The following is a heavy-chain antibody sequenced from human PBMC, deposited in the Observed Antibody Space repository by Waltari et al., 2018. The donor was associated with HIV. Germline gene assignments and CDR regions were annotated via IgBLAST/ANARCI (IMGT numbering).Heavy chain of an antibody. D-gene: IGHD1-1*01. CDR3: ASSYNWVVWGAFDI. CDR2: IYHDEST. Sequence: QMQLRESGPGLVKPSETLSLTCNVSGGSITSVSNFWVCIRQPPGKGREWIGSIYHDESTHYDPSLKSRVTRSMDPSKNSFSLKLTSVTVADTAIYHCASSYNWVVWGAFDIWGQGTMVTVAS. CDR1: GGSITSVSNF. J-gene: IGHJ3*02. V-gene: IGHV4-39*01.